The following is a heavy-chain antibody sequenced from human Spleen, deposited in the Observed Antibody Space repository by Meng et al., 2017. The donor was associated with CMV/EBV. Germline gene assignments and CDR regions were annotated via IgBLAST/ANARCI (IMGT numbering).Heavy chain of an antibody. CDR2: IYSSGST. D-gene: IGHD2-2*01. V-gene: IGHV4-4*08. Sequence: SETLSLTCTVSGVSISNFYWGWIRQPPGGGLEWLGNIYSSGSTNYNPSLKSRVTMSVDTSRSQFSLNLTSVTAADTAVYYCARLIHRSSSSTSYYFDYWGQGSLVTVSS. CDR1: GVSISNFY. J-gene: IGHJ4*02. CDR3: ARLIHRSSSSTSYYFDY.